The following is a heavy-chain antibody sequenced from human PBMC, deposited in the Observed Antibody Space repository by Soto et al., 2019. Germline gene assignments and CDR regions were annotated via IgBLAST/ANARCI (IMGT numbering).Heavy chain of an antibody. V-gene: IGHV3-33*01. Sequence: QVQLVESGGGVVQPGRSLRLSCAASGFTFSNYGMHWVRQAPGKGLDWVAVIWYDGSNKYYADSVKGRFSISRDTSKNTLFRQMNGLRAEETAVYYCAGAVGGYSYEAYFGYWGQGTLVTVSS. CDR1: GFTFSNYG. CDR2: IWYDGSNK. CDR3: AGAVGGYSYEAYFGY. J-gene: IGHJ4*02. D-gene: IGHD5-18*01.